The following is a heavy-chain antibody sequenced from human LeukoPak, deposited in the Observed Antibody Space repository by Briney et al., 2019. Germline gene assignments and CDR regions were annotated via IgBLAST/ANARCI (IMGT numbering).Heavy chain of an antibody. V-gene: IGHV4-59*08. Sequence: SETLSLTCTVCGGSISGYYRSWIRQPPGKGLDCIGYIYYSGSTNYNPSLKSRVTISVDTSKNQFSLRLSSVTAADTAVYYCARRGSSHDGFDIWGQGTMVTVSS. CDR1: GGSISGYY. CDR3: ARRGSSHDGFDI. D-gene: IGHD3-10*01. J-gene: IGHJ3*02. CDR2: IYYSGST.